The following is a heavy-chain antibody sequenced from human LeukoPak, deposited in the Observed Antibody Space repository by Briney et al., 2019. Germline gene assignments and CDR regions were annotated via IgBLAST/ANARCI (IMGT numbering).Heavy chain of an antibody. J-gene: IGHJ4*02. CDR3: AKGSIAAAGTIDY. D-gene: IGHD6-13*01. Sequence: GGSLRLSCAASGFTFRSYAVSWVRQAPGKGLEWVSAISGSGGSTYYADSVKGRFTISRDNSKNTLYLQMNSLRAEDTAVYYCAKGSIAAAGTIDYWGQGTLVTVSS. CDR1: GFTFRSYA. V-gene: IGHV3-23*01. CDR2: ISGSGGST.